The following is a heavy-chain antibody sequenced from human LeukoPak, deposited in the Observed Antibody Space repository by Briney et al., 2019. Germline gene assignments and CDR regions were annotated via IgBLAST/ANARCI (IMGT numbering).Heavy chain of an antibody. CDR3: ARDQPNYDILTGYYPFDY. V-gene: IGHV3-21*01. D-gene: IGHD3-9*01. J-gene: IGHJ4*02. CDR2: ISSSSSYI. Sequence: GGSLRLSCAASGFTFSSYAMSWVRQAPGKGLEWVSSISSSSSYIYYADSVKGRFTISRDNAKNSLFLQMNSLRAEDTAVYYCARDQPNYDILTGYYPFDYWGQGTLVTVSS. CDR1: GFTFSSYA.